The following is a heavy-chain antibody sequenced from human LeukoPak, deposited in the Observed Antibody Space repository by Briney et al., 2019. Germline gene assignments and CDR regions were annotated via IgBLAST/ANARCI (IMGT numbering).Heavy chain of an antibody. CDR2: INPNSGGT. CDR1: GYTFTGYY. Sequence: ASVKVSCKTSGYTFTGYYLHWVRQAPGQGLEWMGWINPNSGGTNYAQKFQGRVTMTRDTSISTAYTELSSLRSDDTAFYYCARDSGGYPDYWGQGTLVTVSS. V-gene: IGHV1-2*02. CDR3: ARDSGGYPDY. D-gene: IGHD3-22*01. J-gene: IGHJ4*02.